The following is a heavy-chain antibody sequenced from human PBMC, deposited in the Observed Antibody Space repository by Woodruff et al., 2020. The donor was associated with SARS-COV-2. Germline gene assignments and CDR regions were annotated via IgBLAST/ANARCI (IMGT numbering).Heavy chain of an antibody. J-gene: IGHJ2*01. CDR3: AHRQPGFEAYFDL. Sequence: LKSRLTITKDTSKNQVVLTMTNMDPVDTATYYCAHRQPGFEAYFDLWGRGTLVTVSS. V-gene: IGHV2-5*01. D-gene: IGHD3-9*01.